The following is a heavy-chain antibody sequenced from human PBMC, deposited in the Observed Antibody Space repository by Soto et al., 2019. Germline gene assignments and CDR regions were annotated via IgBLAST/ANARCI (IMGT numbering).Heavy chain of an antibody. D-gene: IGHD4-4*01. CDR2: IWYDGSNK. Sequence: PGGSLRLSCAASGFTFSSYGMHWVRQAPGKGLEWVAVIWYDGSNKYYADSVKGRFTISRDNSKNTLYLQMNSLRAEDTAVYYCARESSNYYFDYWGQGTLVTVSS. J-gene: IGHJ4*02. CDR1: GFTFSSYG. CDR3: ARESSNYYFDY. V-gene: IGHV3-33*01.